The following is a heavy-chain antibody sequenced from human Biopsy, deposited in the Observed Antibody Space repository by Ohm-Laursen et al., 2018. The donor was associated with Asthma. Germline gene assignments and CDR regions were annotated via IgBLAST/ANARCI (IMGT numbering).Heavy chain of an antibody. V-gene: IGHV3-30*18. CDR3: PKDVFPGWELRRGPDS. D-gene: IGHD1-26*01. CDR2: ISFDGSNK. J-gene: IGHJ4*02. CDR1: GFTFSNYG. Sequence: RSLRLSCTASGFTFSNYGMHWVRQAPGKGLEWVAVISFDGSNKDFADPVKGRFTISRDNSKNTMYLEMNSLRAEDTAVYYCPKDVFPGWELRRGPDSWGQGTLVTVSS.